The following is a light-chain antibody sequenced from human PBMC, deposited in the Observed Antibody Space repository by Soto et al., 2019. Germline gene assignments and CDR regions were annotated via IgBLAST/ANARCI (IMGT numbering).Light chain of an antibody. V-gene: IGKV3-15*01. CDR1: QSVSSN. CDR2: GAS. J-gene: IGKJ5*01. CDR3: QQYNNWIT. Sequence: EIVMTQSPATLSVSPGERATLSCRGSQSVSSNLAWYQQKPGQAPRLLIYGASTRATGIPARFSGSGSGTEFTLTISSLQSEDFAVYYCQQYNNWITFGQGTRLEIK.